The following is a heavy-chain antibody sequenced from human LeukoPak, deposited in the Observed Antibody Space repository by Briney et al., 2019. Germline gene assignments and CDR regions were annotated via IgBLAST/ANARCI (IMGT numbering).Heavy chain of an antibody. J-gene: IGHJ4*02. D-gene: IGHD3-10*01. CDR1: GYTFTGYY. CDR2: MNTNSGKT. Sequence: ASVKVSCKASGYTFTGYYIHWVRQATGQGLEWMGWMNTNSGKTGYAQTFQGRVTMTRDTSINTAYMELTSLRSDDTAVYYCARESGFYASGSRYWGQGTLVIVSS. V-gene: IGHV1-8*02. CDR3: ARESGFYASGSRY.